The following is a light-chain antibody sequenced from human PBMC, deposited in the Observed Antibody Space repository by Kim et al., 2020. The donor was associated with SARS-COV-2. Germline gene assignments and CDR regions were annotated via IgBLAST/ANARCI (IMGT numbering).Light chain of an antibody. CDR2: LAF. CDR3: MQALQTPWT. CDR1: QSLLHSNGHTY. Sequence: DIVMTQSPLSLPVTPGEPASISCRSSQSLLHSNGHTYLDWYLQKPGQSPQLLIYLAFNRASGVPDRFSASGSGTDFTLKISRVEAEEVGVYYCMQALQTPWTFGQGTKVDI. V-gene: IGKV2-28*01. J-gene: IGKJ1*01.